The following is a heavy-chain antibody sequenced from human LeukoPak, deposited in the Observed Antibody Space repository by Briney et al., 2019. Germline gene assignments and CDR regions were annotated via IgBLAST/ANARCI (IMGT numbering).Heavy chain of an antibody. Sequence: PSETLSLTCTVSGGSISGSSYYWGWIRQPPGKGLEWIGSIYYSGSTYYNPSLKSRVTISVDRSKNQFSLKLSSVTAADTAVYYCARDAIEYYYDSSGQGPHAFDIWGQGTMVTVSS. CDR2: IYYSGST. CDR1: GGSISGSSYY. D-gene: IGHD3-22*01. CDR3: ARDAIEYYYDSSGQGPHAFDI. V-gene: IGHV4-39*07. J-gene: IGHJ3*02.